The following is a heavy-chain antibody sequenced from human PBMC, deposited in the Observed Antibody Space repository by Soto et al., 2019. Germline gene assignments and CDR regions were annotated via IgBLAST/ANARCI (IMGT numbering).Heavy chain of an antibody. V-gene: IGHV3-72*01. CDR2: SRNKANSYTT. J-gene: IGHJ4*02. Sequence: EVHLVESGGGLVQPGGSLRLSCAASGFTFSDHYMDWVRQDPGKGLEWVGRSRNKANSYTTEYAPSVKGRFTFSRDDSKNSVYLQMFSLKTEDTAVYYCTASLCTNGVCYHDYWGQGTLVTVSP. CDR1: GFTFSDHY. D-gene: IGHD2-8*01. CDR3: TASLCTNGVCYHDY.